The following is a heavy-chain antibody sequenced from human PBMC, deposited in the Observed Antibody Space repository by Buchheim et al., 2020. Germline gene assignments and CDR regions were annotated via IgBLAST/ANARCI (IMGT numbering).Heavy chain of an antibody. CDR1: GFTFSSYA. CDR3: ARGGGTMVRGVIRYYFDY. D-gene: IGHD3-10*01. V-gene: IGHV3-30-3*01. J-gene: IGHJ4*02. CDR2: ISYDGSNK. Sequence: QVQLVESGGGVVQPGRSLRLSCAASGFTFSSYAMHWVRQAPGKGLEWVAVISYDGSNKYYADSVKGRFTISRDNSKNTLYLQMNSLRAEDTAVYYCARGGGTMVRGVIRYYFDYWGQGTL.